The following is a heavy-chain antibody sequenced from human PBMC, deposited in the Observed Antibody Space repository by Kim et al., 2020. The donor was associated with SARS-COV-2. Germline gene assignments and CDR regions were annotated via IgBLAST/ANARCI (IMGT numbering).Heavy chain of an antibody. Sequence: GGSLRLSCAASGFTFSSYGMHWVRQAPGKGLEWVAVISYDGSNKYYADSVKGRFTISRDNSKNTLYLQMNSLRAEDTAVYYCAKDEGPWGQGTLVTVSS. CDR3: AKDEGP. CDR2: ISYDGSNK. V-gene: IGHV3-30*18. CDR1: GFTFSSYG. J-gene: IGHJ5*02.